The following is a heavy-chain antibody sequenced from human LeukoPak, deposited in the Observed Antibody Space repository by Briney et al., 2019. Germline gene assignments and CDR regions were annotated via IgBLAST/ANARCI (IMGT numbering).Heavy chain of an antibody. CDR2: INHSGST. CDR1: GGSFSGYY. V-gene: IGHV4-34*01. CDR3: ARGHRGYYDFWSGYYY. J-gene: IGHJ4*02. D-gene: IGHD3-3*01. Sequence: SETLSLTCAVYGGSFSGYYWSWIRQPPGKGLEWIGEINHSGSTNYNPSLKSRVTISVDTSKNQFSLKLSSVTAADTAVYYCARGHRGYYDFWSGYYYWGQGTLVTVSS.